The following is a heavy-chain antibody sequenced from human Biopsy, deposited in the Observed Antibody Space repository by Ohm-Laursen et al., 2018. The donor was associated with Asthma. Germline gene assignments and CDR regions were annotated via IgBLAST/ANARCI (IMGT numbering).Heavy chain of an antibody. CDR1: GGTFNTYV. CDR2: INSVFGTT. Sequence: SSVKVSCKALGGTFNTYVIGWVRQAPGQGLEWMGGINSVFGTTTYPQKFQDRVTITADDSTSAVYMELSSLRSEDTAVYYCARKAGSCISRTCYSLDFWGQGTLVTVSS. CDR3: ARKAGSCISRTCYSLDF. D-gene: IGHD2-2*01. V-gene: IGHV1-69*01. J-gene: IGHJ4*02.